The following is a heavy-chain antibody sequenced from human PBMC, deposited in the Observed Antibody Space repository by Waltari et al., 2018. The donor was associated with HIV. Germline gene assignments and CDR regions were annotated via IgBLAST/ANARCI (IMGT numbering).Heavy chain of an antibody. CDR2: CDPKNGKP. CDR1: GYPLSALS. Sequence: QLIQSTSALKRPGASVTISCQVSGYPLSALSMQWVRQGRGQRLEWMGGCDPKNGKPVYSQRFWGRVSLAEDTSEDTAFLELTRLTSDDTAVYFCVTLYNESPLYSNFWGQGTLVTV. J-gene: IGHJ1*01. D-gene: IGHD2-15*01. CDR3: VTLYNESPLYSNF. V-gene: IGHV1-24*01.